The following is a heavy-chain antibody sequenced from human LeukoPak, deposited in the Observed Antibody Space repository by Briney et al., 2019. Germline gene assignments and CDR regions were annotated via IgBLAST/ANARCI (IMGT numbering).Heavy chain of an antibody. J-gene: IGHJ5*02. Sequence: SSETLSLTCTVSGGSISSYYWSWIRQPAGKGLEWIGRIYTSGSTNYNPSLKSRVTMSVDTSKNQFSLKLSSVTAADTAVYDCAREVRIPRGYWFDPWGQGTLVTVSS. CDR1: GGSISSYY. CDR2: IYTSGST. D-gene: IGHD3-10*01. CDR3: AREVRIPRGYWFDP. V-gene: IGHV4-4*07.